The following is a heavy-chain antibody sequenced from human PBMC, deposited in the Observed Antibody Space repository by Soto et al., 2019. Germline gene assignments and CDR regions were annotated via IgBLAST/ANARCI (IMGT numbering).Heavy chain of an antibody. J-gene: IGHJ4*02. CDR1: RFTFSSYA. CDR2: ITSDGFNT. V-gene: IGHV3-23*01. Sequence: EVQLLTSGGGLVQPGGSLRLSCAASRFTFSSYAMTWVRQAPGKGLEWVSSITSDGFNTYYADSVKGRITISRDNSKNTVYLQINSLRAEDTAVYYCSKSGDGYWGQGTLVTVSS. D-gene: IGHD3-10*01. CDR3: SKSGDGY.